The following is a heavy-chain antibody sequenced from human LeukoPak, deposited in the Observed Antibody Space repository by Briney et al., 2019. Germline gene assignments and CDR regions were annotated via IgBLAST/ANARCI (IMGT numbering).Heavy chain of an antibody. Sequence: ASVKVSCKASGYTFTGYYMHWVRQAPGQGLEWMGWINPNSGGTNYAQRFQGRVTMTRDMSTSTVYMELSSLRSEDTAVYYCARNYDSSGYYYYYYMDVWGKGTTVTVSS. CDR3: ARNYDSSGYYYYYYMDV. V-gene: IGHV1-2*02. CDR2: INPNSGGT. J-gene: IGHJ6*03. CDR1: GYTFTGYY. D-gene: IGHD3-22*01.